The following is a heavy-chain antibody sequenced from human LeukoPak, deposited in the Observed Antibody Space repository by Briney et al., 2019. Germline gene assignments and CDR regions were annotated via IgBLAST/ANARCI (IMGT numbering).Heavy chain of an antibody. CDR1: GFTFSSYW. D-gene: IGHD6-13*01. J-gene: IGHJ4*02. Sequence: GGSLRLSCAASGFTFSSYWMSWVRQAPGKGLEWVANIKQDGSEKYYVDSVKGRFTISRDNAKNSLYLQMNSLRAEDTAVYYCARDPGAYSSSWYYLDSWGQGTLVTVSS. CDR3: ARDPGAYSSSWYYLDS. CDR2: IKQDGSEK. V-gene: IGHV3-7*03.